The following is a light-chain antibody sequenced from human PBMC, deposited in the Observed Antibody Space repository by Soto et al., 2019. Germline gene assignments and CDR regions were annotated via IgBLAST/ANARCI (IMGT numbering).Light chain of an antibody. CDR3: ISYTSSSTWV. CDR2: EVR. Sequence: QSVPTQPASVSGSPGQSITISCTGTSSDVGGYNYVSWYQQHPGKVPKLMIYEVRNRPSGVSDRFSGSRSGNTASLTISGLQAEDESDYYCISYTSSSTWVFGGGTKLTVL. CDR1: SSDVGGYNY. V-gene: IGLV2-14*01. J-gene: IGLJ3*02.